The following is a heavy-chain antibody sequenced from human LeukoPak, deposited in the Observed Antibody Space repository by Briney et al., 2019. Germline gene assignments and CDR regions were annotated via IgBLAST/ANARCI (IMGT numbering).Heavy chain of an antibody. D-gene: IGHD3-10*01. J-gene: IGHJ6*02. CDR1: GFTFSSYA. Sequence: GGSLRFSCAASGFTFSSYAMSWVRQAPGKGLEWVSAISGSGGSTYYADSVKGRFTISRDNSKNTLYMQMNSLRAEDTAVYYCAKDRGPRDYYYGMDVWGQGTTVTVSS. CDR2: ISGSGGST. CDR3: AKDRGPRDYYYGMDV. V-gene: IGHV3-23*01.